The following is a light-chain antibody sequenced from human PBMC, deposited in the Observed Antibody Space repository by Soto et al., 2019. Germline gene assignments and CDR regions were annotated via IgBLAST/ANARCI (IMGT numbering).Light chain of an antibody. CDR3: QQYGRSLIT. Sequence: EIVLTQSPGTLSLSPGERATLSCRASQSVSSSFLAWYQQKPGQAPRLLIYGASSRATGIPDRFSGSGSGTDFTLTISRLEPEDLAVYYCQQYGRSLITFGQGTRLEIK. J-gene: IGKJ5*01. CDR2: GAS. V-gene: IGKV3-20*01. CDR1: QSVSSSF.